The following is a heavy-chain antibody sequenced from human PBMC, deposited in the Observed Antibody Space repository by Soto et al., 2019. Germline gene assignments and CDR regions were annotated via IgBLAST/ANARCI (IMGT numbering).Heavy chain of an antibody. CDR1: GFTFRGSA. Sequence: PGGSLRLSCAASGFTFRGSAMHWVRQASGKGLEWVGRIRSKANSYATAYAAPGKGRFTISRDDSKNTAYLQMNSLKTEDTAVYYCTRRLRVVVAATQEAYYMYVWSKGTTVTVSS. J-gene: IGHJ6*03. CDR2: IRSKANSYAT. CDR3: TRRLRVVVAATQEAYYMYV. D-gene: IGHD2-15*01. V-gene: IGHV3-73*01.